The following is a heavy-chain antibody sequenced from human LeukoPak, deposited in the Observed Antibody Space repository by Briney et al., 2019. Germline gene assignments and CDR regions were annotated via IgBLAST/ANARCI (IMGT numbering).Heavy chain of an antibody. D-gene: IGHD4-11*01. CDR2: INPNSGGT. V-gene: IGHV1-2*02. Sequence: ASVKVSCEASGYTFTGYYMHWVRQAPGQGLEWMGWINPNSGGTNYAQKFQGRVTMTRDTSISTAYMELSRLRSDDTADYYCARDLSTTVTTVVDYWGQGTLVTVSS. CDR1: GYTFTGYY. CDR3: ARDLSTTVTTVVDY. J-gene: IGHJ4*02.